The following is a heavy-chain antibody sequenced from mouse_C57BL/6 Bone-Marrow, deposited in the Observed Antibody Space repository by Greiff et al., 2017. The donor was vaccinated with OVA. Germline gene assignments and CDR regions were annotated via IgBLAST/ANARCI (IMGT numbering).Heavy chain of an antibody. J-gene: IGHJ4*01. CDR3: ARHIYYYHGWAMDY. Sequence: EVKLMESGGGLVQPGESLKLSCESNEYEFPSHDMSWVRKTPEKRLELVAAINSDGGSTYYPDTMERRFIISRDNTKKTLYLQMSSLRSEDTALYYCARHIYYYHGWAMDYWGQGTSVTVSS. D-gene: IGHD2-4*01. CDR2: INSDGGST. CDR1: EYEFPSHD. V-gene: IGHV5-2*01.